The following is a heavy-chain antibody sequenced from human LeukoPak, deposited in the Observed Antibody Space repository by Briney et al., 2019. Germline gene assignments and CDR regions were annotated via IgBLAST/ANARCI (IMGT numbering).Heavy chain of an antibody. CDR2: IYYSGST. D-gene: IGHD5-18*01. CDR3: ARGGYSYGYIEVYYYYMDV. CDR1: GGPISSTSYY. V-gene: IGHV4-39*07. Sequence: SETLSLTCTVSGGPISSTSYYWGWIRQPPGKGLEWIGSIYYSGSTNYNPSLKSRVTISVDTSKNQFSLKLSSVTAADTAVYYCARGGYSYGYIEVYYYYMDVWGKGTTVTISS. J-gene: IGHJ6*03.